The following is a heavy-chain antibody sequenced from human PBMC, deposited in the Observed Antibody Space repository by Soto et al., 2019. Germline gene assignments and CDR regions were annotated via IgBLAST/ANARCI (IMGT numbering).Heavy chain of an antibody. CDR3: ARGGYGGNPGHGHFDY. V-gene: IGHV4-34*01. J-gene: IGHJ4*02. Sequence: QVQLQQWGAGLLKPSETLSLTCAVYGGSFSGYYWSWIRQPPGKGLEWIGEIIYSGSTNYNPSLVSRVTISIDTSKTQFALKLSSVTAADTAVYYCARGGYGGNPGHGHFDYWGQGTLVNVSS. CDR2: IIYSGST. D-gene: IGHD2-15*01. CDR1: GGSFSGYY.